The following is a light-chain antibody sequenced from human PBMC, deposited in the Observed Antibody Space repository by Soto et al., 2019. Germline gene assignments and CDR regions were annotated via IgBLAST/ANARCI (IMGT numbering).Light chain of an antibody. CDR3: QHYNDFSWT. CDR2: ATS. J-gene: IGKJ1*01. V-gene: IGKV1-5*03. Sequence: DIHLTQSPSTLSASVGDRVTITCRASQSISILLAWYQQKPGKAPNLLIYATSTLETGGSSRFSGSGSGTECTLTNSSLQPDDSATYCCQHYNDFSWTFGQGTKVEIK. CDR1: QSISIL.